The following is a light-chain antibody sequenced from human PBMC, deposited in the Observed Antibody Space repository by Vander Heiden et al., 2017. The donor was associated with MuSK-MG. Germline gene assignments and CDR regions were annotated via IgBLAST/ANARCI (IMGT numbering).Light chain of an antibody. V-gene: IGKV2D-29*01. CDR1: QSLLHTDGRTY. Sequence: AMTQTPLSLSVTPGQPASISCKSSQSLLHTDGRTYLYWYLQKPGQPPHLLIYEVSKLSYGVPDRFSGSGSVTDFTLKISRVDPEDVGVYSGMQSIQFPTFRCGTKVGI. J-gene: IGKJ4*01. CDR3: MQSIQFPT. CDR2: EVS.